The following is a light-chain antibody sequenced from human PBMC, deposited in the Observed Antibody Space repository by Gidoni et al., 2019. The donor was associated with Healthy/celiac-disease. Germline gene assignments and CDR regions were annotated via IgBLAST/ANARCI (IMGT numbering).Light chain of an antibody. CDR1: QYIGSS. J-gene: IGKJ4*01. V-gene: IGKV1-9*01. Sequence: DVQLTQSPSFLSASVGARVTITCRASQYIGSSLAWYQRKSGEALKFLIYAAATLQSGVPSRFSGSGSGTEFTLTLSSLQAEDFATYYCQQLYSSPPTFXGXTKVEIK. CDR3: QQLYSSPPT. CDR2: AAA.